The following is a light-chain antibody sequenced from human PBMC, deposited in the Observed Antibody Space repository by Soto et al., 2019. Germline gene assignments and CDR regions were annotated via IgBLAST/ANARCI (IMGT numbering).Light chain of an antibody. CDR2: EVA. CDR3: CSYTSTNTVV. V-gene: IGLV2-23*02. CDR1: SSDVGSYDL. Sequence: QSALTQPASVSGSPGQSITISCTGTSSDVGSYDLVSWYQQRPGRAPRLMIFEVAKRPSGISTRFSGSKSGNTASLTISGLQAVDEADYFCCSYTSTNTVVFGGGTKRTVL. J-gene: IGLJ2*01.